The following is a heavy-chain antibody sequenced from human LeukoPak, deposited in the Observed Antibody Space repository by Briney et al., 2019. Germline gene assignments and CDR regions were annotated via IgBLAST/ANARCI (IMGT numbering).Heavy chain of an antibody. V-gene: IGHV3-66*01. Sequence: PGGSLGLSCAASGFTVSSNYMSWVRQAPGKGLEWVSVIYSGGSTYYADSVKGRFTISRDNSKNTLYLQMNSLRAEDTAVYYCARDRASSGWSQVPFDYWGQGTLVTVSS. D-gene: IGHD6-19*01. CDR1: GFTVSSNY. J-gene: IGHJ4*02. CDR3: ARDRASSGWSQVPFDY. CDR2: IYSGGST.